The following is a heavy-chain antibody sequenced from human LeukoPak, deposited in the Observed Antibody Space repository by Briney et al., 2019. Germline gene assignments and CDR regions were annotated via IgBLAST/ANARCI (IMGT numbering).Heavy chain of an antibody. D-gene: IGHD5-18*01. CDR2: INGDGSST. CDR1: GFTFSSYW. Sequence: GGSLRLSCVASGFTFSSYWMHWVRQAPGKGLVWVSRINGDGSSTSYADSVKGRFTISRDNAKNTLYLQMNSLRAEDTAVYYCASSGYSEEYYFDYWGQGTLVTVSS. J-gene: IGHJ4*02. V-gene: IGHV3-74*01. CDR3: ASSGYSEEYYFDY.